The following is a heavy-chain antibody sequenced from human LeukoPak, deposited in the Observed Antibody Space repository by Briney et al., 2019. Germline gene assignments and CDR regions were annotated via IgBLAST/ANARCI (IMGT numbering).Heavy chain of an antibody. V-gene: IGHV4-34*01. CDR3: ARGAEPDYDFWSGYYTLIFDY. J-gene: IGHJ4*02. Sequence: SETLSLTCAVYGGSFSGYYWSWIRQPPGKGLEWIGEINHSGSTNYNPSLKSRVTISVDTSKNQFSLKLSSVTAADTAVYYCARGAEPDYDFWSGYYTLIFDYWGQGTLVTVSS. CDR1: GGSFSGYY. CDR2: INHSGST. D-gene: IGHD3-3*01.